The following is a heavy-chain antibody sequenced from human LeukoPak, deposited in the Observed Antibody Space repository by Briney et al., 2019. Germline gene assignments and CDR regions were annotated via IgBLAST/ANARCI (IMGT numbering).Heavy chain of an antibody. Sequence: SETLSLTCTVSGGSISSSSYYWGWIRQPPGKGLEWIGSICYSGSTYYNPSLKSRVTISVDTSKNQFSLKLSSVTAADTAVYYYARDPPRSGLNLDYWGQGTLVTVSS. CDR3: ARDPPRSGLNLDY. CDR1: GGSISSSSYY. D-gene: IGHD3-10*01. V-gene: IGHV4-39*07. J-gene: IGHJ4*02. CDR2: ICYSGST.